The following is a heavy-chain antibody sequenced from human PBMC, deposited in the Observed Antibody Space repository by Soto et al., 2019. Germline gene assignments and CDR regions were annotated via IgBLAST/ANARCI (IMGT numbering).Heavy chain of an antibody. D-gene: IGHD2-15*01. J-gene: IGHJ4*02. Sequence: SETLSLTCTFSVVSITTGGYYCSWIRQLPGKGLEWIGHRYYSESTYYNPSLKSRVSISLGTSKNQFSLKLSFVTAADTAMYYCARTKCSGGSCYSWPLDYWGQGTPVTVSS. CDR2: RYYSEST. V-gene: IGHV4-31*03. CDR3: ARTKCSGGSCYSWPLDY. CDR1: VVSITTGGYY.